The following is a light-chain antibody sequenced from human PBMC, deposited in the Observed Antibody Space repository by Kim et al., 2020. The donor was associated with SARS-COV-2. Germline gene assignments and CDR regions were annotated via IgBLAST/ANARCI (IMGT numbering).Light chain of an antibody. CDR2: YDS. J-gene: IGLJ2*01. V-gene: IGLV3-21*04. CDR3: QVWDSSSDHVV. Sequence: SYELTQPPSVSVAPGKTARITCGGNNIWSKSVHWYQQKPGQAPVLVIYYDSDRPSGIPERFSGSNSGNTATLTISRVEAGDEADYYCQVWDSSSDHVVFGGGTQLTVL. CDR1: NIWSKS.